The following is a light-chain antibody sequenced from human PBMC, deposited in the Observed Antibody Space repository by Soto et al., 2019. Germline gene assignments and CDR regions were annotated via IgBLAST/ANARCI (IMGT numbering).Light chain of an antibody. J-gene: IGLJ2*01. Sequence: QSVLTQPASVSGSPGQSITISCTGTSSDVGGYNYVSWYQQHPGKAPKLMIYEVSNRPSGVSNRFSGSKSGNTASLTISGLQAEDEADYYCSSYTSSSVVFGGVTQLTVL. CDR3: SSYTSSSVV. CDR2: EVS. CDR1: SSDVGGYNY. V-gene: IGLV2-14*01.